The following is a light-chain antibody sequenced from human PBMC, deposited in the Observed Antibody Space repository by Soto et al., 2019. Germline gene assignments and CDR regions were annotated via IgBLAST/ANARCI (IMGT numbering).Light chain of an antibody. J-gene: IGLJ1*01. CDR3: SSYTSSSTPXX. CDR2: EVS. V-gene: IGLV2-14*01. Sequence: QSVLTQPASVSGSPGQSITISCTGTSSDVGGYNYVSWYQQHPGKAPKLMIYEVSNRPSGVSNRFSGSKSGNTASLTISGLQAEDEADYYCSSYTSSSTPXXXXTXXKLXVL. CDR1: SSDVGGYNY.